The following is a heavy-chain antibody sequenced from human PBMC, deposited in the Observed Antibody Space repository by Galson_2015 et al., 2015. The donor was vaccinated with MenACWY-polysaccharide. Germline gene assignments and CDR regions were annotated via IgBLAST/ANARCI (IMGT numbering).Heavy chain of an antibody. V-gene: IGHV3-11*01. CDR3: AREVRYSLEYGMDV. D-gene: IGHD5-18*01. Sequence: SLRVSCAASGFTFSDYYMSWLRQAPGKGLEWVSYISSSGSTIYYADSVKGRFTISRDNAKDSLYLQMNSLRAEDTAVYYCAREVRYSLEYGMDVWGQGTTVTVSS. J-gene: IGHJ6*02. CDR2: ISSSGSTI. CDR1: GFTFSDYY.